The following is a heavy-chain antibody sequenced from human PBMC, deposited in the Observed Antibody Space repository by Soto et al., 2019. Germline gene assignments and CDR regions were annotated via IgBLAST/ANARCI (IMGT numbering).Heavy chain of an antibody. CDR1: GYTFSDYY. Sequence: QVQLVQSGAEVQKPGASVKVSCKASGYTFSDYYVHWVRQAPGQGLEWMGWISPKSGGTNYAQKFQGGVTMTRDTSIFTAYMELSRLRSDDTAVYYCTRNAFYYNSSGYHDGFDIWGQGTLVTVSS. J-gene: IGHJ3*02. V-gene: IGHV1-2*02. CDR2: ISPKSGGT. D-gene: IGHD3-22*01. CDR3: TRNAFYYNSSGYHDGFDI.